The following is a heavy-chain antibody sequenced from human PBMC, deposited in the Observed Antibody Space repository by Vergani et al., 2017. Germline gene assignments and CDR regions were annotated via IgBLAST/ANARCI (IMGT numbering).Heavy chain of an antibody. Sequence: EVQLVESGGGLVKPGGSLRLSCAASGFTFSSYSMNWVRQAPGKGLEWVSYISSSSSTIYYADSVKGRFTISRDNAKNSLYLQMNSLRDDDTAVYYCAREGSGYDGAGDYWGQGTLVTVSS. V-gene: IGHV3-48*02. CDR1: GFTFSSYS. J-gene: IGHJ4*02. D-gene: IGHD5-12*01. CDR3: AREGSGYDGAGDY. CDR2: ISSSSSTI.